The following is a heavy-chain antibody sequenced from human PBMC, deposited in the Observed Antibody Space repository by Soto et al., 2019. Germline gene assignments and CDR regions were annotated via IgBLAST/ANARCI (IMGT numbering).Heavy chain of an antibody. D-gene: IGHD3-22*01. J-gene: IGHJ4*02. CDR3: ARGGEDYYDSSGYPHGY. V-gene: IGHV1-2*02. CDR1: GYTFTGYY. CDR2: INPNSGGT. Sequence: ASVKVSCKASGYTFTGYYMHWVRQAPGQGLEWMGWINPNSGGTNYAQKFQGRVTMTRDTSISTAYMELSRLRSDDTAVYYCARGGEDYYDSSGYPHGYWGQGTLVTASS.